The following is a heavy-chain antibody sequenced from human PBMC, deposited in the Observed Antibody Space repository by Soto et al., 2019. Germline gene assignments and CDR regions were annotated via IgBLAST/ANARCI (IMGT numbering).Heavy chain of an antibody. CDR1: GFTFSYYW. Sequence: EVRLVESEGGLVQPGGSLSLSCAASGFTFSYYWMHWVRQAPGQGLLWVSRIHSDGSSTTYADSVKGRFTISRDNAKNTVSLQMNSLRVEDTGVYFCARGDRGAFDLSGQGTMVTVSS. CDR2: IHSDGSST. J-gene: IGHJ3*01. D-gene: IGHD2-21*02. V-gene: IGHV3-74*01. CDR3: ARGDRGAFDL.